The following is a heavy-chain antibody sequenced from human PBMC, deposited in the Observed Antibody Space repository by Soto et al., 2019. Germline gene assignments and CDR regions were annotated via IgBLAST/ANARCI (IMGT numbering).Heavy chain of an antibody. CDR2: ILYGGNN. Sequence: SETLSLTCTVSGGSFSDHYWSWIRQPSGKGLEWIGYILYGGNNNYNPSLKSRVTTSVDMSKKQVSLKLSSVTAADTAVYFCARRHGLDIDAYYWGQGILVTVSS. D-gene: IGHD3-10*01. CDR1: GGSFSDHY. CDR3: ARRHGLDIDAYY. J-gene: IGHJ4*02. V-gene: IGHV4-59*08.